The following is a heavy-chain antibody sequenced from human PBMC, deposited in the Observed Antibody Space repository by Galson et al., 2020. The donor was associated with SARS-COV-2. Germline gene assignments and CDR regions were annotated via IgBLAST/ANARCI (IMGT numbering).Heavy chain of an antibody. V-gene: IGHV3-66*02. J-gene: IGHJ6*03. D-gene: IGHD2-15*01. CDR3: ARGCSGGSCYSYYDYMDV. CDR2: LYSGGST. Sequence: GGSLRLSCAASGFTVSSNYMSWVRQAPGKGLEWVSVLYSGGSTYYADSVKGRFTISRDNSKNTLYLQMNSLRAEDTAVYYCARGCSGGSCYSYYDYMDVWGKGTTVTVSS. CDR1: GFTVSSNY.